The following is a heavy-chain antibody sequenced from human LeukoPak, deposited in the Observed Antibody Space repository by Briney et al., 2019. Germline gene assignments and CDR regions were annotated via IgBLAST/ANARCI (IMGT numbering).Heavy chain of an antibody. D-gene: IGHD4-17*01. CDR3: ARDYGDYLYYYGMDV. CDR2: ISSSSSYI. V-gene: IGHV3-21*01. Sequence: GGSLRLPCAASGFTFSSYSMNWVRQAPGKGLEWVSSISSSSSYIYYADSVKGRFTISRDNAKNSLYLQMNSLRAEDTAVYYCARDYGDYLYYYGMDVWGQGTTVTVSS. J-gene: IGHJ6*02. CDR1: GFTFSSYS.